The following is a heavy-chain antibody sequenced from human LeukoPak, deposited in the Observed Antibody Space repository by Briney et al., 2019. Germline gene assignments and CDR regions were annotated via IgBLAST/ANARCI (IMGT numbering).Heavy chain of an antibody. CDR3: ARHSYGVYYFDY. D-gene: IGHD5-18*01. V-gene: IGHV4-59*08. J-gene: IGHJ4*02. CDR2: IYYSGST. CDR1: GGSISSYY. Sequence: PSETLSLTCTVSGGSISSYYWSWIRQPPGEGLEWIGYIYYSGSTNYNPSLKSRVTISVDTSKNQFSLKLSSVTAADTAVYYCARHSYGVYYFDYWGQGTLVTVSS.